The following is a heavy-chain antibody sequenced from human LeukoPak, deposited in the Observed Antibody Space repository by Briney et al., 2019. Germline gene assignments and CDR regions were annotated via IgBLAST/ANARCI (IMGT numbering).Heavy chain of an antibody. V-gene: IGHV3-23*01. J-gene: IGHJ5*02. Sequence: GGSLRLSCAASRFTFSSYAVNWVRQAPGKGLEWVSAISGRADNTYYADSVKGRFTISRDNSKNTLYLQMNSLRAEDTAVYYCAKSLLYGSGSYVTGWFDPWGQGTLVTVSS. D-gene: IGHD3-10*01. CDR2: ISGRADNT. CDR1: RFTFSSYA. CDR3: AKSLLYGSGSYVTGWFDP.